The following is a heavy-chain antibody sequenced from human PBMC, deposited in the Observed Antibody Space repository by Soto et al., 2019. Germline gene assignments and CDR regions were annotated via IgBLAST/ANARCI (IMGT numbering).Heavy chain of an antibody. D-gene: IGHD3-22*01. CDR2: ISSSSNYI. Sequence: GGSLRLSCAASGFTFSSYNMNWVRQAPGKGLEWVSSISSSSNYIYYADSVKGRFTISRDNSKNTLYLQMNSLRAEDTAVYYCAKDYYDSSGSRYFYALAVWGQGTTVTVSS. J-gene: IGHJ6*02. CDR3: AKDYYDSSGSRYFYALAV. CDR1: GFTFSSYN. V-gene: IGHV3-21*04.